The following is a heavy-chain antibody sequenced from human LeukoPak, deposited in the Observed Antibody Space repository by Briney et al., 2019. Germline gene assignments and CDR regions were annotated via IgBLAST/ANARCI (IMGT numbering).Heavy chain of an antibody. Sequence: SETLSLTCTVSGGSISSGGYYWSWIRQHPGEGLEWIGYIYYSGSTYYNPSLKSRVTISVDTSKNQFSLKLSSVTAADTAVYYCARELYYYDSSGYWYFDLWGRGTLVTVSS. CDR2: IYYSGST. V-gene: IGHV4-31*03. J-gene: IGHJ2*01. CDR3: ARELYYYDSSGYWYFDL. D-gene: IGHD3-22*01. CDR1: GGSISSGGYY.